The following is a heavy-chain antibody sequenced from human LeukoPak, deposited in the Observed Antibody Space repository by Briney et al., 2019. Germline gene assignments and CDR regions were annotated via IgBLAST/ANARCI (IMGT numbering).Heavy chain of an antibody. V-gene: IGHV3-23*01. CDR1: GFTFSSHT. D-gene: IGHD3/OR15-3a*01. Sequence: RGSLRLSCAASGFTFSSHTMTWVRQAPGKGLEWVSAISNSGGSTYYADSVKGRFTISRDNSKNTLYLQMNSLKAEDTAVYYCAKGRGLVSPDDHWGQGTLVTVSS. CDR2: ISNSGGST. J-gene: IGHJ4*02. CDR3: AKGRGLVSPDDH.